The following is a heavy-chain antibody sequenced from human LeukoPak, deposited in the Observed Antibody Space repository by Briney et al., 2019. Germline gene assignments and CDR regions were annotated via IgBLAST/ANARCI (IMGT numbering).Heavy chain of an antibody. D-gene: IGHD5-18*01. V-gene: IGHV5-51*01. CDR2: NYHGDSDT. J-gene: IGHJ4*02. CDR1: GYSFISYW. Sequence: GASLKIPCQGSGYSFISYWIGWVRQMPGKGLDGMGINYHGDSDTRYSTSFQGQVTISADKSISHPYLKWSGLKPSDTALYYCARLPLDSNGHYFDYWGQGTLVTVS. CDR3: ARLPLDSNGHYFDY.